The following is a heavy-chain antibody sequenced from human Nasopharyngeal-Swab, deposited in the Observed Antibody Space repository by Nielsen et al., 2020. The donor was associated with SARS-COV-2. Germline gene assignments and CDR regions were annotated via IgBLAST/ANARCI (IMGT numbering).Heavy chain of an antibody. D-gene: IGHD4-17*01. Sequence: WIRQPPGKGLEWIGYVYYYSGTTNSNPSLKSRVTISMDTSKEQFSLQMSSVTTADTAVYYCARRPTGYGDYYFDSWGQGTLVTVSS. CDR3: ARRPTGYGDYYFDS. J-gene: IGHJ4*02. CDR2: VYYYSGTT. V-gene: IGHV4-59*08.